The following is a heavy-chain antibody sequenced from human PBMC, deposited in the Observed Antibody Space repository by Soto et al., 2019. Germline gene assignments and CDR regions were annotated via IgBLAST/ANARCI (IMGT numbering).Heavy chain of an antibody. CDR1: GGSISGYY. CDR3: AREPVALPFDF. D-gene: IGHD2-2*01. J-gene: IGHJ4*02. Sequence: SETLSLTCTVSGGSISGYYWSWIRQPPGKGLEWIGYIHYSGSTNYNPSLKSRVTISVDTSKNQFSLKLSSVTAADTAVYYCAREPVALPFDFWGQGTLVTVSS. V-gene: IGHV4-59*01. CDR2: IHYSGST.